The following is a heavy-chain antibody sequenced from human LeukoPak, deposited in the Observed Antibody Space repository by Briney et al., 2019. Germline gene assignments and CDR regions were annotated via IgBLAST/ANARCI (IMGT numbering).Heavy chain of an antibody. CDR3: AKELGYCSGGSCLGIDY. Sequence: PGGSLRLSCAASGFTFSSYVMHWVRQAPGKGLEWVAIISYDGSNEYYADSVKGRFTISRDNSKNTLYLQMNSLRAEDTAVYYCAKELGYCSGGSCLGIDYWGQGTLVTVSS. CDR2: ISYDGSNE. D-gene: IGHD2-15*01. CDR1: GFTFSSYV. V-gene: IGHV3-30*04. J-gene: IGHJ4*02.